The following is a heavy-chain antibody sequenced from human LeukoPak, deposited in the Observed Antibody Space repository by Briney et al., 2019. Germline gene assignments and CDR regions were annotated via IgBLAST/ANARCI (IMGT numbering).Heavy chain of an antibody. D-gene: IGHD5-18*01. CDR2: IWYDGSNK. Sequence: PGRSLRLSCAASGFTFSSYGMQWVRQAPGKGLEWVAFIWYDGSNKYYEDSVKGRFTISRDNSKNTLYQQMTSLRAEDTSVYYYAKGRYSYGSGAFYIWGQETVVTVSS. V-gene: IGHV3-33*06. CDR3: AKGRYSYGSGAFYI. CDR1: GFTFSSYG. J-gene: IGHJ3*02.